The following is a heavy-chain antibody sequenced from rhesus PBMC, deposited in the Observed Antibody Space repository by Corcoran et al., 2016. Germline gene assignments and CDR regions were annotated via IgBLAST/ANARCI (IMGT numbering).Heavy chain of an antibody. CDR2: MRGEGEIE. CDR1: CGSISRAW. D-gene: IGHD2-39*01. Sequence: QALLPESGPCLVTPSETLPLIFTVPCGSISRAWGTWLRQTPGKGLEWSGEMRGEGEIENYKPSLKNRVRISKEVAKSHFFLWLTSLTAADTGVYYCVSQNSSLVFDSWGQGIVVTVSS. V-gene: IGHV4-80*01. J-gene: IGHJ4*01. CDR3: VSQNSSLVFDS.